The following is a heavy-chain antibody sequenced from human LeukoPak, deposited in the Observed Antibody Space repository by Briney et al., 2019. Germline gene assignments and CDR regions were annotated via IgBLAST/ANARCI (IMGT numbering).Heavy chain of an antibody. J-gene: IGHJ3*02. V-gene: IGHV4-39*01. CDR2: ISYSGST. CDR3: ASLQLITGTTGAFDI. D-gene: IGHD1-20*01. CDR1: GGSISSSGYY. Sequence: PSETLSLTCTVSGGSISSSGYYWGWIRQPPGKGLEWIGSISYSGSTYYKPSLKSRVTISVDTSKKQFSLKLSSVTAADTAIYYCASLQLITGTTGAFDIWGQGTMVTVSS.